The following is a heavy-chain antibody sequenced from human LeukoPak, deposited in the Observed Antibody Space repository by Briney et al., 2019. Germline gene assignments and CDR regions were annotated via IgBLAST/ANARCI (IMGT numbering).Heavy chain of an antibody. CDR2: ISSSSSYI. D-gene: IGHD3-3*01. Sequence: GGSLRLSCAASGLTFSSYSMNWVRQAPGKGLEWVSSISSSSSYIYYADSVKGRFTISRDNSKNTLYLQMNSLRAEDTAVYYCARGRWGSYYDFWSGPETYYGMDVWGQGTTVTVSS. J-gene: IGHJ6*02. V-gene: IGHV3-21*04. CDR1: GLTFSSYS. CDR3: ARGRWGSYYDFWSGPETYYGMDV.